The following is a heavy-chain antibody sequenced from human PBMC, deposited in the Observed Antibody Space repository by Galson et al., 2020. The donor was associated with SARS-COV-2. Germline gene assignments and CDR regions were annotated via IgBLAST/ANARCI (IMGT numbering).Heavy chain of an antibody. D-gene: IGHD3-9*01. CDR1: GGSISSGDYY. V-gene: IGHV4-31*03. CDR2: ISDSGST. Sequence: ASETLSLTCTVSGGSISSGDYYWSWIRQHPGKGLEWIGYISDSGSTYYSPSLKSRVIISVDTSKNQFSLKLTSVTAADTAVYFCARDRGAYYELLTGFSACCIWGQGTVVTIPS. CDR3: ARDRGAYYELLTGFSACCI. J-gene: IGHJ3*02.